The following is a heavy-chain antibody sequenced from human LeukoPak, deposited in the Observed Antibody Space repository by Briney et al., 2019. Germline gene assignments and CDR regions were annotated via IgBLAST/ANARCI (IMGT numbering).Heavy chain of an antibody. J-gene: IGHJ6*02. Sequence: GGSLRLSCAASGFTFDGYAMHWVRQAPGKGLEWVSLISGDGGSTYYADSVKGRFTISRDNSKNSLYLQMNSLRTEDTALYYCAKEIVATSYYYYYGMDVWGQGTTVTVSS. CDR1: GFTFDGYA. D-gene: IGHD5-12*01. CDR3: AKEIVATSYYYYYGMDV. V-gene: IGHV3-43*02. CDR2: ISGDGGST.